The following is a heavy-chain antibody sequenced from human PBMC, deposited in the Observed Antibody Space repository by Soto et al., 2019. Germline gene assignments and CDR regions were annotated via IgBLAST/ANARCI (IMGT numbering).Heavy chain of an antibody. V-gene: IGHV3-30*09. J-gene: IGHJ4*02. CDR2: VSHDGTDK. CDR1: GFNFNTFA. D-gene: IGHD6-19*01. Sequence: QVQLVESGGGVVQPGRSLRLSCAASGFNFNTFALHWVRQAPGKGLEWVAVVSHDGTDKYYADSVKGRFAISRDNSENRLFLLMDSLRNEDTAVYYCARVFGSAWFGGHFDNWGQGALVTVSS. CDR3: ARVFGSAWFGGHFDN.